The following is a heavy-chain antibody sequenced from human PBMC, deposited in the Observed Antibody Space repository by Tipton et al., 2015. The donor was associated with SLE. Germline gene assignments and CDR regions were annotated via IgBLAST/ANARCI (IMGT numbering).Heavy chain of an antibody. CDR2: ISWDGGST. V-gene: IGHV3-43*01. D-gene: IGHD6-13*01. CDR1: GFTFDDYT. J-gene: IGHJ4*02. Sequence: GSLRLSCAASGFTFDDYTMHWVRQAPGKGLEWVSLISWDGGSTYYADSVKGRFTISRDNSKNSLYLQMNSLRTEDTALYYCAKDKPGWYSSSWYYFDYWGQGTLVTVSS. CDR3: AKDKPGWYSSSWYYFDY.